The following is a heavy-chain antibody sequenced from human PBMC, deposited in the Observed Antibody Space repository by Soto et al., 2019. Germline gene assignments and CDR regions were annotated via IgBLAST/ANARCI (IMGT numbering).Heavy chain of an antibody. V-gene: IGHV3-23*01. CDR3: AKNQGVELVPLATVDWFDP. D-gene: IGHD1-26*01. Sequence: GGSLRLSCAASGFIFENFGMSWVRQAPGKGLEWISSISGSGFKKYYADSVKGRFTISRDNSKSTVYLELNNLSAEDTAVYHCAKNQGVELVPLATVDWFDPWGQRSVVTVPS. CDR1: GFIFENFG. J-gene: IGHJ5*02. CDR2: ISGSGFKK.